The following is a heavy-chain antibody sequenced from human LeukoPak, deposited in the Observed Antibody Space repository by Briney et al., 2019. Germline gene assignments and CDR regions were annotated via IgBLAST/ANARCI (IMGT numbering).Heavy chain of an antibody. CDR1: GFTFSDYY. CDR3: GGSRYYYYYYMDV. Sequence: PGGPLRLSCAASGFTFSDYYMSWIRQAPGKGLEWVSYISSSGSTIYYADSVKGRFTISRDNAKNSLYLQMNSLRAEDTAVYYCGGSRYYYYYYMDVWGQGTLVTVSS. CDR2: ISSSGSTI. V-gene: IGHV3-11*04. J-gene: IGHJ6*03. D-gene: IGHD3-16*01.